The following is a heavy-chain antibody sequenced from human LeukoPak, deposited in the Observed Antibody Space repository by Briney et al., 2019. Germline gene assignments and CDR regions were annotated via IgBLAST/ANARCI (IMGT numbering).Heavy chain of an antibody. CDR1: GFTFSDYY. V-gene: IGHV3-11*04. CDR2: ISSSGSTI. J-gene: IGHJ5*02. CDR3: ARCTLLGYQLLGFDP. D-gene: IGHD2-2*01. Sequence: GGSLRLSCAASGFTFSDYYMSWIRQAPGKGLEWVSYISSSGSTIYYADSVKGRFTISRDNAKNSLYLQMNRLRAEDTAVYYCARCTLLGYQLLGFDPWGQGTLVTVSS.